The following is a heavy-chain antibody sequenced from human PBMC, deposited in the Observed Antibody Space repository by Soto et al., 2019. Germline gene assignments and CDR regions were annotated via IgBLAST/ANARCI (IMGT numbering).Heavy chain of an antibody. CDR2: VKDDGST. Sequence: QVQLQQWGAGLLKPSETLSLTCTVNGGPLTGYYWSWIRQPQGEGLEWIGEVKDDGSTNYNPSLRGPVSIAADTSKSHFYLRVNSVTAADTAVYFCARCQEGIVATRWDQGALVTVSS. CDR1: GGPLTGYY. D-gene: IGHD5-12*01. J-gene: IGHJ4*02. CDR3: ARCQEGIVATR. V-gene: IGHV4-34*01.